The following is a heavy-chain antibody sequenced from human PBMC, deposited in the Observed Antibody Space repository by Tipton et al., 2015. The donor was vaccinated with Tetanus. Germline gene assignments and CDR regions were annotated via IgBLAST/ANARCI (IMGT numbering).Heavy chain of an antibody. CDR2: IYYSGNT. J-gene: IGHJ5*02. D-gene: IGHD2-2*01. V-gene: IGHV4-59*01. CDR3: ARDLRRYQQNNWFDP. CDR1: GDSISFYY. Sequence: TLSPTCTVSGDSISFYYWSWIRQPPGKGLEWIGYIYYSGNTKYNPSLKSRVTMSVDTSKNQFSLNLTSVTPADTAVYYCARDLRRYQQNNWFDPWGQGTLVTVSS.